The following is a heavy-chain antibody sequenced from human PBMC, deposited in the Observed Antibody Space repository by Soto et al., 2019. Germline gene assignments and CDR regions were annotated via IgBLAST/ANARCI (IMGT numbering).Heavy chain of an antibody. CDR1: GYTFTGYY. Sequence: ASVKVSCKASGYTFTGYYMHWVRQAPGQGLEWMGWINPNSGGTNYAQKFQGRVTMTRDTSISTAYMELSRLRSDDTAVYYCARVTGGSSWYGPAYGMDVWGQGTTVTVSS. CDR3: ARVTGGSSWYGPAYGMDV. CDR2: INPNSGGT. V-gene: IGHV1-2*02. D-gene: IGHD6-13*01. J-gene: IGHJ6*02.